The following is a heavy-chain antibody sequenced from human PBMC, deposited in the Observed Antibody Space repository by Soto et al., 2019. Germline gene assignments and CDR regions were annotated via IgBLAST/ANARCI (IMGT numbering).Heavy chain of an antibody. CDR2: ISSRGSTK. CDR3: AKPGEEGWIVPPTMVWFDP. D-gene: IGHD2-2*01. V-gene: IGHV3-48*01. CDR1: GFTFSAYT. Sequence: EVQLVESGGGLVQPGGSLRLSCAASGFTFSAYTMNWVRQAPGKGLEGVSYISSRGSTKYYADSVEGRFTISRDNAKNSLFLQMNSLRVEDTAMYYCAKPGEEGWIVPPTMVWFDPWGQGTLVIVSS. J-gene: IGHJ5*02.